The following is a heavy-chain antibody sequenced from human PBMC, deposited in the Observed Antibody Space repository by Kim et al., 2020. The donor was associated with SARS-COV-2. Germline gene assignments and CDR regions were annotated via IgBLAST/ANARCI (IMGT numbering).Heavy chain of an antibody. CDR2: IIPIFGTA. CDR3: ARGPDIVVVPAAIRSRANDY. CDR1: GGTFSSYA. Sequence: SVKVSCKASGGTFSSYAISWVRQAPGQGLEWMGGIIPIFGTANYAQKFQGRVTITADESTSTAYMELSSLRSEDTAVYYCARGPDIVVVPAAIRSRANDYWGQGTLVTVSS. D-gene: IGHD2-2*02. V-gene: IGHV1-69*13. J-gene: IGHJ4*02.